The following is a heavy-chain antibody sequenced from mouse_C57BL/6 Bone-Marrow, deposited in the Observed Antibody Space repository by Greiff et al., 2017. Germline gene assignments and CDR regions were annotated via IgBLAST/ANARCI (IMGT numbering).Heavy chain of an antibody. V-gene: IGHV5-4*03. D-gene: IGHD1-1*01. CDR3: ARAYYGSSSYYFDY. CDR2: ISDGGSYT. Sequence: EVMLVESGGGLVKPGGSLKLSCAASGFTFSSYAMSWVRQTPEKRLEWVATISDGGSYTYYPDNVKGRFTISRDNAKNNLYLQMSHLKSEDTAMYYCARAYYGSSSYYFDYWGQGTTRTVSS. CDR1: GFTFSSYA. J-gene: IGHJ2*01.